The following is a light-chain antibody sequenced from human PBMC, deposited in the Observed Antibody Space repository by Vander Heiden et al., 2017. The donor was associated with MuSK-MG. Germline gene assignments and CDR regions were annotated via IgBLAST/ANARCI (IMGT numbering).Light chain of an antibody. V-gene: IGLV1-44*01. CDR1: SSNIGTNT. Sequence: QSVLSQPPSAPGTPGQRVSMTCSGSSSNIGTNTVSWYQQLPGTAPKLLIYSNDQRPSGVPVRFSGFKSGTSASLAISGLQSEDEANYYCASWDDSLSGAVFGGGTKLAVL. CDR3: ASWDDSLSGAV. CDR2: SND. J-gene: IGLJ2*01.